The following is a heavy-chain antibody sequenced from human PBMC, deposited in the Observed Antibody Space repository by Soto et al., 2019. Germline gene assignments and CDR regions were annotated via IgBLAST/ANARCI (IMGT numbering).Heavy chain of an antibody. V-gene: IGHV3-23*01. CDR1: GFTFSSYA. Sequence: EVQRLESGGDLVQPGGSLRLSCAASGFTFSSYAVNWVRQAPGKGLEWVSAINGGSSTTYYADSVKGRFTISRDNSRNTLYLQMNSLGAEYTAIYYCARVIVGAMVRAFEIWGQGTMVAVSS. CDR2: INGGSSTT. CDR3: ARVIVGAMVRAFEI. D-gene: IGHD1-26*01. J-gene: IGHJ3*02.